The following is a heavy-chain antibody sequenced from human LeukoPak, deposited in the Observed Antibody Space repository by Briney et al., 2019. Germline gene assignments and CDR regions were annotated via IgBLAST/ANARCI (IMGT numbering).Heavy chain of an antibody. CDR2: IWSGGSIA. CDR1: GFTFSDYG. D-gene: IGHD6-25*01. J-gene: IGHJ4*02. V-gene: IGHV3-33*03. Sequence: GGSLRLSCAASGFTFSDYGMQRVRQAPGQGLECLSVIWSGGSIADYAESVRGRFTISRDNSKNTVYLQMNSLRAEDTAIYFCTRVATAGTWTDYWGQGTLVTVSS. CDR3: TRVATAGTWTDY.